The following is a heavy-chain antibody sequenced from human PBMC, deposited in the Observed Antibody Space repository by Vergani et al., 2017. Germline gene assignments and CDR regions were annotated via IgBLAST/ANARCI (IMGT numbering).Heavy chain of an antibody. CDR3: ASDTPEKWELLLDY. CDR2: VYTSGMT. Sequence: QVQLQESGPRLVRPSQTLSLTCTVSGGSINTGAYYWSWIRQPAGKGLEWIGRVYTSGMTNYNPSLKSRVTILVDRSKSQLSLKLTSVTAGDTAVYYCASDTPEKWELLLDYWGQGTLVTVSS. CDR1: GGSINTGAYY. V-gene: IGHV4-61*02. J-gene: IGHJ4*02. D-gene: IGHD1-26*01.